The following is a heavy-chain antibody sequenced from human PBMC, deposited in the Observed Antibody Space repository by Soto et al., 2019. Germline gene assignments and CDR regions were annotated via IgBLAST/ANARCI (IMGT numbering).Heavy chain of an antibody. CDR2: IIPVIGKP. Sequence: QVQLVQSGAEVKKPGSSVKVSCKASGGSFSNDPISWVRQAPGQGLEWMGGIIPVIGKPDYAQKYQGRVTIVADESTSTAYMELTNLVSQDTAMYYCATGEWELPHFWGQGSLLTVSS. V-gene: IGHV1-69*01. J-gene: IGHJ4*02. CDR1: GGSFSNDP. CDR3: ATGEWELPHF. D-gene: IGHD1-26*01.